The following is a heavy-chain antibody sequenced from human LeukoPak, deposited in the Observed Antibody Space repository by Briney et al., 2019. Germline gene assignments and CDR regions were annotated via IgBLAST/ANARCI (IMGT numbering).Heavy chain of an antibody. V-gene: IGHV4-30-4*01. CDR3: ARDRMITFGGVIVPYYFDY. D-gene: IGHD3-16*02. CDR2: IYYSGST. CDR1: GGSISSGDYY. Sequence: PSETLSLTCTVSGGSISSGDYYWSWIRQPPGKGLEWIGYIYYSGSTYYNPSLKSRVTISVDTSKNQFSLKLSSVTAADTAVYYCARDRMITFGGVIVPYYFDYWGQGTLVTVSS. J-gene: IGHJ4*02.